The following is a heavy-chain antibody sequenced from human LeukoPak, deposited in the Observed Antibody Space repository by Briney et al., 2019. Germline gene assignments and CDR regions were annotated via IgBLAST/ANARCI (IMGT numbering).Heavy chain of an antibody. CDR3: ARVSFHYGDYGWFDP. CDR2: ISSSGSTI. D-gene: IGHD4-17*01. V-gene: IGHV3-48*03. CDR1: GFTFSSYE. Sequence: SGGSLRLSCAASGFTFSSYEMNWVRQAPGKGLEWVSYISSSGSTIYYADSVKGRFTISRDNAKNSLYLQMNSLRAEDTAVYYCARVSFHYGDYGWFDPWGQGTLVTVSS. J-gene: IGHJ5*02.